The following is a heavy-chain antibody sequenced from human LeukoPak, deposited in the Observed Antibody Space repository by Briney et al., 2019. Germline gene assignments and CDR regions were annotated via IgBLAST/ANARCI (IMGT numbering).Heavy chain of an antibody. D-gene: IGHD6-13*01. CDR1: GGSFSGYY. Sequence: SETLSLTCAVYGGSFSGYYWSWIRQPPGKGLEWIGEINHSGGTNYNPSLKSRVTISVDTSKNQFSLKLSSVTAADTAVYYCARGGGYSSSWYSPCDYWGQGTLVTVSS. J-gene: IGHJ4*02. CDR3: ARGGGYSSSWYSPCDY. CDR2: INHSGGT. V-gene: IGHV4-34*01.